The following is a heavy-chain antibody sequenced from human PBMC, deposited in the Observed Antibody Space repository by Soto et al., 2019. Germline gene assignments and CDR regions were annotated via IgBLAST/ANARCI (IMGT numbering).Heavy chain of an antibody. D-gene: IGHD6-13*01. Sequence: SVKVSCKASGGTFSSYIISWVRQAPGQGLEWMGRIIPILGIANYAQKFQGRVTITADKSTSTAYMELSSLRSEDTAVYYCARGKQQQLVPYYMDVWGKGTTVTVSS. CDR2: IIPILGIA. J-gene: IGHJ6*03. CDR3: ARGKQQQLVPYYMDV. CDR1: GGTFSSYI. V-gene: IGHV1-69*02.